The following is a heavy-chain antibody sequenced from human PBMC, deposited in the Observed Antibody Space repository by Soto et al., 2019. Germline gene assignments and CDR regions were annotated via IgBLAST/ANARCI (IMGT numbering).Heavy chain of an antibody. CDR3: ARESGLVDIVATEALYGMDV. J-gene: IGHJ6*02. CDR1: GYTFTNYG. CDR2: ISSYNGNT. V-gene: IGHV1-18*01. Sequence: GASVKVSCKASGYTFTNYGITWVRQAPGQGLEWMGWISSYNGNTNYAQKLQGRVTMTTDISTTISYMEVRSLTSDDTAVYYCARESGLVDIVATEALYGMDVWGQGTTVTVSS. D-gene: IGHD5-12*01.